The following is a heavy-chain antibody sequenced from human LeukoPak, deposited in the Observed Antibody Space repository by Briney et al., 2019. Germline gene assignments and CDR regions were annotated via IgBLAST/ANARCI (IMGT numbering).Heavy chain of an antibody. Sequence: SETLSLTCAVYGGSFSGYYWSWIRQPPGKGLEWIGEINHSESTNYNPSLKSRVTISVDTSKNQFSLKLSSVTAADTAVYYCARRGVAARPPPQSSYWYFDLWGRGTLVTVSS. CDR1: GGSFSGYY. V-gene: IGHV4-34*01. CDR2: INHSEST. CDR3: ARRGVAARPPPQSSYWYFDL. D-gene: IGHD6-6*01. J-gene: IGHJ2*01.